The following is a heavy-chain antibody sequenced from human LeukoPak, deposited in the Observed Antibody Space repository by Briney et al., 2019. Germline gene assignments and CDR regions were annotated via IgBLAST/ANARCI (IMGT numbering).Heavy chain of an antibody. CDR2: IHPNNGDT. D-gene: IGHD3-10*01. Sequence: SVKVSCKASGYTFSGTGWYLYWLRQAPEQGLECMGWIHPNNGDTAYAQKFEGRVAMTRATSISTAYMELRRLRPDDTAVYFCARDGPAQMVDLDYWGQGTLVTVSS. V-gene: IGHV1-2*02. CDR1: GYTFSGTGWY. CDR3: ARDGPAQMVDLDY. J-gene: IGHJ4*02.